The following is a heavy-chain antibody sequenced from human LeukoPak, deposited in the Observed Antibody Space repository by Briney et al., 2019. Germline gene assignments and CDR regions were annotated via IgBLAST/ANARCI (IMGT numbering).Heavy chain of an antibody. D-gene: IGHD3-16*01. V-gene: IGHV3-30*03. CDR2: ISDDGRNK. CDR1: GFTFGRYI. J-gene: IGHJ4*02. Sequence: GRSLRLSCAASGFTFGRYILHWVRQAPGKGLEWVAVISDDGRNKFYGEFVKGRFTISRDNSKNALYLQMHSLGAEDTAMYFCARNLDHTTPGVLGYWGQGTLVTVSS. CDR3: ARNLDHTTPGVLGY.